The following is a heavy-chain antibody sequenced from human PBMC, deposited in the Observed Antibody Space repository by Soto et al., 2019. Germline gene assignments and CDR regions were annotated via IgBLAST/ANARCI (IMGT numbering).Heavy chain of an antibody. CDR3: DGYCIGGNGYPRGAFAI. Sequence: SETLSLTCTVSGGSISRYYLSWIGQPPGKGLEWIGYIYYSGSTNYNPSLKSRVTISVDTPKNQFSLKLSSVTAADTAVYYCDGYCIGGNGYPRGAFAIWGPGTMDTVSS. CDR2: IYYSGST. V-gene: IGHV4-59*08. J-gene: IGHJ3*02. CDR1: GGSISRYY. D-gene: IGHD2-15*01.